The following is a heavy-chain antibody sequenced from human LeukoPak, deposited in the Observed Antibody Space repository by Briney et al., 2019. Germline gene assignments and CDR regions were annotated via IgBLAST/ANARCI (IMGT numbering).Heavy chain of an antibody. CDR3: ARHRSGTYYRFDY. J-gene: IGHJ4*02. CDR1: GYSISSDHY. V-gene: IGHV4-38-2*02. Sequence: SETLSLTCTVSGYSISSDHYWGWIRQPPGKGLEWIGSIYYGGSSYYNPSLKSRVTISVDTSKNQFSLKLSSVTAADTAVYYCARHRSGTYYRFDYWGQGTLVTVSS. CDR2: IYYGGSS. D-gene: IGHD1-26*01.